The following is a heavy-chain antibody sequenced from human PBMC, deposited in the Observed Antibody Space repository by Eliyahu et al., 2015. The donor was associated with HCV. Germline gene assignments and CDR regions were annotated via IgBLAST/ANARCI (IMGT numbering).Heavy chain of an antibody. CDR1: GFTFSIYN. J-gene: IGHJ4*02. CDR3: VRDLRGDDY. Sequence: EVQLVESGGGLVXPGXSLXLSCAASGFTFSIYNMNWVRQAPGKGLECVSSISSSSSHIYYADSVRGRFTISRDNAKNLLYLQMNSLRAEDTAVYYCVRDLRGDDYWGQGTLVTVSS. CDR2: ISSSSSHI. V-gene: IGHV3-21*02. D-gene: IGHD3-16*01.